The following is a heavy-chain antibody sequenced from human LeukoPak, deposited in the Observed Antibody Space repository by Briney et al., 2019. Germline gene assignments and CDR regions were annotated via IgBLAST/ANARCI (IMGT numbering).Heavy chain of an antibody. CDR2: ISTDGYTT. CDR1: GFTFSSYG. V-gene: IGHV3-74*01. J-gene: IGHJ4*02. Sequence: GGSLRLSCAASGFTFSSYGMHWVRQAPRKGLVWVSRISTDGYTTDYADFVQGRFTASRDNTKNTWSLEMNSLRAEDTAVYYCVVGGSPGYWGQGTLVTVSS. D-gene: IGHD2-15*01. CDR3: VVGGSPGY.